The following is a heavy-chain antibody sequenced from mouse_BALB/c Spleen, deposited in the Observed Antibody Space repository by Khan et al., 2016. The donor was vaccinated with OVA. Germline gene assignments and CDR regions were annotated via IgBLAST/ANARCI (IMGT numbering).Heavy chain of an antibody. CDR3: ARPAYDGYYDY. Sequence: QVQLKQSGPELVRPGVSVKISCKGSGYTFTDYAMRWVKQSHAKSLEWIGLISTYSGNTNYNQTFKGKATMTVDQSSRTAYMELARVTSDDSAIYYGARPAYDGYYDYWGQGTTLTVSS. D-gene: IGHD2-3*01. V-gene: IGHV1S137*01. J-gene: IGHJ2*01. CDR1: GYTFTDYA. CDR2: ISTYSGNT.